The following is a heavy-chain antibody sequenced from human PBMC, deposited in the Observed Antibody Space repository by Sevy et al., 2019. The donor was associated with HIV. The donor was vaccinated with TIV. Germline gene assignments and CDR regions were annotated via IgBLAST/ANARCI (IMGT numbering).Heavy chain of an antibody. CDR1: GFTFSGSA. Sequence: GGSLRLSCAASGFTFSGSAMHWVRQASGKGLEWVGRIRSKANSYATANAASVKGRFTISRVDSKNTAYLKMNSLKTEDTAVDYCTRLGGVDYYGSGSYGDAFDIWGQGTMVTVSS. D-gene: IGHD3-10*01. V-gene: IGHV3-73*01. CDR2: IRSKANSYAT. J-gene: IGHJ3*02. CDR3: TRLGGVDYYGSGSYGDAFDI.